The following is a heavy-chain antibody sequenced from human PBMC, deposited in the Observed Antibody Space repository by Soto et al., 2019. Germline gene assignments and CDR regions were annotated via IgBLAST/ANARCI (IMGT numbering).Heavy chain of an antibody. CDR2: ISSSGSTI. CDR3: ARRGLTIFGY. CDR1: GFTFSTYE. D-gene: IGHD3-3*01. Sequence: PGESLKISCAASGFTFSTYEMSWVRQAPGKGLEWVSYISSSGSTIYYADSVKGRFTISRDNVKNSLYLQMNSLRAEDTAVYYCARRGLTIFGYWGQGTLVTVSS. J-gene: IGHJ4*02. V-gene: IGHV3-48*03.